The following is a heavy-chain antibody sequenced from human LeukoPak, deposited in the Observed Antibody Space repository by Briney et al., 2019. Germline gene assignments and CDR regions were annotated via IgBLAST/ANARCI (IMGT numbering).Heavy chain of an antibody. Sequence: GGSLRLSCTASGFTFSNYAMSWVRQAPGKGLEWVANIKQDGSEKYYVDSVKGRFTISRDNAKNSLYLQMNSLRAEDTAVYYCARTHDSSYSSSWYYFDYWGQGTLVTVSS. V-gene: IGHV3-7*01. CDR1: GFTFSNYA. CDR3: ARTHDSSYSSSWYYFDY. CDR2: IKQDGSEK. J-gene: IGHJ4*02. D-gene: IGHD6-13*01.